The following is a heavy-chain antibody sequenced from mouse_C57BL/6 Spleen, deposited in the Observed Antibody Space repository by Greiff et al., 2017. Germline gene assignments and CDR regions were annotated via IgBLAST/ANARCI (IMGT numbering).Heavy chain of an antibody. V-gene: IGHV14-4*01. CDR1: GFNIKDDY. CDR2: IDPENGDT. J-gene: IGHJ2*01. CDR3: TRIYYGIDY. D-gene: IGHD2-1*01. Sequence: EVKLMESGAELVRPGASVKLSCTASGFNIKDDYMHWVKQRPEQGLEWIGWIDPENGDTEYASKFQGKATITADTSSNTAYLQLSSLTSEDTAVYYCTRIYYGIDYWGQGTTLTVSS.